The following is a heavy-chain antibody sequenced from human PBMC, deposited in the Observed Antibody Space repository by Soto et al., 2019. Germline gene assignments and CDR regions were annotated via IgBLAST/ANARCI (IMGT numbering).Heavy chain of an antibody. D-gene: IGHD2-15*01. Sequence: QVQLQESGPGLVKPSETLSLTCTVSGGSISNYYWSWIRLPPGKGLEWIGDIYYIGIPNYNPSLKSRVTISVDTSNNQFSLNVSSVTAADTAEYYCARHNGSWKAYSYYYGMDVWGQGTTVTVSS. CDR3: ARHNGSWKAYSYYYGMDV. CDR2: IYYIGIP. J-gene: IGHJ6*02. CDR1: GGSISNYY. V-gene: IGHV4-59*13.